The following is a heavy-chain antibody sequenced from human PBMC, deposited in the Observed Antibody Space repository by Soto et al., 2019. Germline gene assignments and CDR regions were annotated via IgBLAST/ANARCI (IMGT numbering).Heavy chain of an antibody. CDR3: TTWRREKSCTSVSCYGDGAY. Sequence: VPLVESGGALVKPGESLTLSCAASGFTFNSAWMTWVRQAPGKGLEWVGRIKSKTDGGTIDYAAPVKGRFTISRDDSKNTLYLQMNSLKTEDTAVYYCTTWRREKSCTSVSCYGDGAYWGQGTLVTVSS. J-gene: IGHJ4*02. CDR1: GFTFNSAW. V-gene: IGHV3-15*02. CDR2: IKSKTDGGTI. D-gene: IGHD2-2*01.